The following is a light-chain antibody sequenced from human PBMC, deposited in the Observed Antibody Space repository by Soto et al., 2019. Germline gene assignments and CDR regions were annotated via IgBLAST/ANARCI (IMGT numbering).Light chain of an antibody. V-gene: IGKV3-15*01. J-gene: IGKJ1*01. CDR3: QHYNDLPLT. CDR1: QSVVTN. CDR2: GAS. Sequence: EKVMTQSPATLSVSPGERVTLSCRASQSVVTNLAWYQQKPCQAPRLLISGASTRATGIPDRFIGSGSGTEFSLTITSLQSEDFAVYYCQHYNDLPLTFGQGTKVEIK.